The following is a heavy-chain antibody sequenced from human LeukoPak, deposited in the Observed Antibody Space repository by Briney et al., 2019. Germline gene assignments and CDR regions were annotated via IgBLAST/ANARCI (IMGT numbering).Heavy chain of an antibody. CDR1: GGSFSGYY. CDR2: INHSGST. Sequence: SETLSLTCAVYGGSFSGYYWSWIRQPPGKGLEWIGEINHSGSTNYNPSLKSRVTISVDTSKNQFSLKLSSVTAADTAVYYCARMGRLTLGRFDYWGQGTQVTVSS. CDR3: ARMGRLTLGRFDY. D-gene: IGHD4/OR15-4a*01. J-gene: IGHJ4*02. V-gene: IGHV4-34*01.